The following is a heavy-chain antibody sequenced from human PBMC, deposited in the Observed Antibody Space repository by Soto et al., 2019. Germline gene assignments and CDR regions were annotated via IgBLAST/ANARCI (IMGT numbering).Heavy chain of an antibody. J-gene: IGHJ6*02. V-gene: IGHV6-1*01. CDR2: TYYRSKWYN. D-gene: IGHD1-7*01. Sequence: PSQTLSLTCAISGDSVSSNSAAWNWIRQSPSRGLKWLGRTYYRSKWYNDYAVSVKSRITINPDTSKNQFYLQLNSVTPEDTAVYYCARVNWNLGYYGMDVWGQGTSVTVSS. CDR3: ARVNWNLGYYGMDV. CDR1: GDSVSSNSAA.